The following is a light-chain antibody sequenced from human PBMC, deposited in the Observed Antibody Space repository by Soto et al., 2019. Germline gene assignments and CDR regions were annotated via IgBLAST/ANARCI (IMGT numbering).Light chain of an antibody. J-gene: IGKJ5*01. CDR1: QSVSSY. CDR3: QXRSNWPIT. CDR2: DAS. Sequence: EIVLTQSPATLSSSPGDRATLSCRASQSVSSYLAWYQQKIGQAPRLLIYDASYRATGIPDRLSGSGSGTDLNLTISRLEPEDFAVYYCQXRSNWPITCGQGTRLEIK. V-gene: IGKV3-11*01.